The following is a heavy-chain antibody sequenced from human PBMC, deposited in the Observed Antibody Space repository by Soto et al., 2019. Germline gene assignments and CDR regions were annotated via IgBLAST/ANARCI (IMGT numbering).Heavy chain of an antibody. Sequence: QVQLQESGPGLVKPSGTLSLTCAVSGGSISSNNWWSWVRQPPGKGLEWIGEIYRSGSTNYNPSLKSRVTISLDKSKNQFSLKLSSVTAADTAVFYCAGNNGRAALDSWGQGTLVTVSS. D-gene: IGHD1-1*01. CDR2: IYRSGST. V-gene: IGHV4-4*02. J-gene: IGHJ4*02. CDR3: AGNNGRAALDS. CDR1: GGSISSNNW.